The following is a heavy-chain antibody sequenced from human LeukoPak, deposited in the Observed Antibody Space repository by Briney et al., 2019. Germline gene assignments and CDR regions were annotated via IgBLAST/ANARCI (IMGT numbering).Heavy chain of an antibody. V-gene: IGHV3-21*01. Sequence: GGSLRLSCAASGFTFSSYSMNWVRQAPGKGLDWVSSISSSSSYIYCADSVKGRFTISRDNAKNSLYLQMNSLRAEDTAVYYCATVNCGGDCYSPSYFDYWGQGALVTVSS. CDR3: ATVNCGGDCYSPSYFDY. D-gene: IGHD2-21*02. CDR1: GFTFSSYS. J-gene: IGHJ4*02. CDR2: ISSSSSYI.